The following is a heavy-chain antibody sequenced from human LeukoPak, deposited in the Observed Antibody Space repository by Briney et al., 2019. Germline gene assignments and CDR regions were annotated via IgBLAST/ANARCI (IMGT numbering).Heavy chain of an antibody. CDR2: IYHSGST. CDR1: GYSISSGYY. D-gene: IGHD3-22*01. J-gene: IGHJ4*02. Sequence: SETLSLTCTVSGYSISSGYYWGWIRQPPGKGLEWIGSIYHSGSTYYNPSLKSRVTISVDTSKNQFSLKLSSVTAADTALYYCARSYYDRNRYFDYWGQGTLVTVSS. V-gene: IGHV4-38-2*02. CDR3: ARSYYDRNRYFDY.